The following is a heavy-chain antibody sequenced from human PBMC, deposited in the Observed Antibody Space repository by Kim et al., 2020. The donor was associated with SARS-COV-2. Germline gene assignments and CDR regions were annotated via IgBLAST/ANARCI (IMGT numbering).Heavy chain of an antibody. CDR1: GGSIGSSTYS. J-gene: IGHJ5*02. CDR2: IYYSGST. CDR3: AADYYGSGSYRHNWFDP. Sequence: SETLSLTCTVSGGSIGSSTYSWGWIRQPPGKGLEWIGTIYYSGSTYYTPSLKSRVTISVDTSKNQLSLRLSSVTAADTAVYYCAADYYGSGSYRHNWFDP. V-gene: IGHV4-39*07. D-gene: IGHD3-10*01.